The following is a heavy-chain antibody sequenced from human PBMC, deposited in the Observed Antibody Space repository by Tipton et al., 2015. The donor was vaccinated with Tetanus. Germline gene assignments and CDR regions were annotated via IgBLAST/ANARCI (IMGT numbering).Heavy chain of an antibody. CDR3: ARDRGVRGGYYYYHGMDV. CDR1: GGSISSDGAY. D-gene: IGHD3-10*01. V-gene: IGHV4-31*03. Sequence: LRLSCTVSGGSISSDGAYWSWIRQHPGEGLEWIGYISNSGSTYYNPSLKSRVTISIDTSQKQISLKVNSVTAADTAVYYCARDRGVRGGYYYYHGMDVWGQGTTVTVSS. J-gene: IGHJ6*02. CDR2: ISNSGST.